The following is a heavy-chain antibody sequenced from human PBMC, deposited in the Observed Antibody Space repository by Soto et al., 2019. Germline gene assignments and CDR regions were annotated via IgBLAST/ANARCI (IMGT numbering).Heavy chain of an antibody. V-gene: IGHV4-59*08. CDR3: ARQAEGFDY. CDR2: FYYSGST. CDR1: GGSISNYY. Sequence: PSETLSLTCTVSGGSISNYYWSWIRQPPGKGLEWIGYFYYSGSTNYNPSLKSRVTISVDTSKNQFSLNLNFVTAADTAVYYCARQAEGFDYWGQGTLVTVSS. J-gene: IGHJ4*02.